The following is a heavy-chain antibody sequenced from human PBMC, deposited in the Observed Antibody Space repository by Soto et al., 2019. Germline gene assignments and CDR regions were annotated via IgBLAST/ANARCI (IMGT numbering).Heavy chain of an antibody. J-gene: IGHJ6*02. CDR3: VSDYKRQSCGTNICKSLDV. CDR1: GGSLTNDLDF. D-gene: IGHD2-21*01. V-gene: IGHV4-61*01. CDR2: VHYSGRT. Sequence: QVHLQESGPGLVKPSETLSLTCTVSGGSLTNDLDFWTWIRQPPGEALEWIGYVHYSGRTNFNPSLSDRLTMSVDTSKNQFSLRLSSVTAADTAVYYCVSDYKRQSCGTNICKSLDVWGQGTTVIVSS.